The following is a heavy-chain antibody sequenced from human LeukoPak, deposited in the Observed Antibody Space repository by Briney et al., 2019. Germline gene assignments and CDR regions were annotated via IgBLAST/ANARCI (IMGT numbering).Heavy chain of an antibody. CDR2: FDPEDGET. J-gene: IGHJ4*02. CDR1: GYTLTELS. V-gene: IGHV1-24*01. D-gene: IGHD3-16*01. CDR3: ARGRGMITFGGVPPGY. Sequence: AASVKVSCKVSGYTLTELSMHWVRQAPGKGLEWMGGFDPEDGETIYAQKFQGRVTMTEDTSTDTAYMELSSLRSEDTAVYYCARGRGMITFGGVPPGYWGQGTLVTVSS.